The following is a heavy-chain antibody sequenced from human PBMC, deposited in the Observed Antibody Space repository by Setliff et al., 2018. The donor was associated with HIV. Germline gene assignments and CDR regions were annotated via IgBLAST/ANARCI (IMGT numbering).Heavy chain of an antibody. V-gene: IGHV4-59*08. D-gene: IGHD5-12*01. CDR2: VYYSGGT. Sequence: SETLSLTCSVSGGSISSYYWSWIRQPPGKGLEWIGCVYYSGGTNYNPPPRSRVTIAVDTSKNHFSLKLSSVTAADTAVYYCAIHIAGYSAYDLGWFEPWGQGTLVTVSS. J-gene: IGHJ5*02. CDR3: AIHIAGYSAYDLGWFEP. CDR1: GGSISSYY.